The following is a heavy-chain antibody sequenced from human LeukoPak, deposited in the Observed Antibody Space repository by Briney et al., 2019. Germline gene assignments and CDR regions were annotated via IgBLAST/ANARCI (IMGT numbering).Heavy chain of an antibody. CDR3: ARDRQASGSYLNY. V-gene: IGHV3-33*01. J-gene: IGHJ4*02. CDR2: IWYDGSNK. Sequence: GGSLRLSCAASGFTFSSYGMHWVRQAPGKGLEWVAVIWYDGSNKYYADSMKGRFTISRDNSKNTLYLQMNSLRAEDTAVYYCARDRQASGSYLNYWGQGTLVTVSS. CDR1: GFTFSSYG. D-gene: IGHD1-26*01.